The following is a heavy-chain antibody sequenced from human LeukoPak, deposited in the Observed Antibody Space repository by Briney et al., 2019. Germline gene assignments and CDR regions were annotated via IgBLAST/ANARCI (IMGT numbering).Heavy chain of an antibody. J-gene: IGHJ4*02. D-gene: IGHD6-13*01. CDR3: ARDPSRDSRTYY. CDR1: GFNVSSNY. CDR2: IYRGGGT. V-gene: IGHV3-66*01. Sequence: GGSLRLSCAAAGFNVSSNYMRWVRQAPGKGLEWVSVIYRGGGTYYAGSVKDRFTVSSDNSKNMLYLQMNSLRAEDTAVYYYARDPSRDSRTYYWGQGTLVTVSS.